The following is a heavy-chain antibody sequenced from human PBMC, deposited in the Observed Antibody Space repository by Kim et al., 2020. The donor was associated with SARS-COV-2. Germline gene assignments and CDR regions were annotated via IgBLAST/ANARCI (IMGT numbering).Heavy chain of an antibody. V-gene: IGHV3-9*01. CDR3: AKDRSVRSYYYYYGLDV. Sequence: GGSLRLSCAASGFTFDDYAMHWVRQAPGKGLEWVSGISWSSGSIGYADSVKGRFTISRDNAKNSLYLQMNSLRAEDTALYYCAKDRSVRSYYYYYGLDVWGQGTTVTVSS. J-gene: IGHJ6*02. CDR2: ISWSSGSI. CDR1: GFTFDDYA. D-gene: IGHD6-19*01.